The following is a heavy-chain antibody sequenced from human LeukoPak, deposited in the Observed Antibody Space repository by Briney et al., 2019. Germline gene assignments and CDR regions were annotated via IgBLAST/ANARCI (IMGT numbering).Heavy chain of an antibody. CDR3: GGYSNGFDP. D-gene: IGHD5-18*01. CDR2: IYHSGST. CDR1: CGSISSGGYS. V-gene: IGHV4-30-2*01. Sequence: SQTLSLTCAVSCGSISSGGYSWSWIRQPPGRGLEWSGYIYHSGSTYYNPSLKSRVTISVDRSKNQFSLKLSSVTAADTAVYYSGGYSNGFDPWVRGTLVTVSS. J-gene: IGHJ5*02.